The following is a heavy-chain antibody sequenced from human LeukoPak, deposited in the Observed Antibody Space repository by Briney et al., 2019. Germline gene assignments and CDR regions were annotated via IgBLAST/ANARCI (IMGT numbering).Heavy chain of an antibody. D-gene: IGHD2-15*01. CDR2: IKQDGSEK. CDR3: ALGFRVFDY. Sequence: GGSLRLSCAASGFTFSSYAMSWVRQAPGKGLEWVANIKQDGSEKYYVDSVKGRFTISRDNAKNSLYLQMNSLRAEDTAVYYCALGFRVFDYWGQGTLVTVSS. V-gene: IGHV3-7*01. J-gene: IGHJ4*02. CDR1: GFTFSSYA.